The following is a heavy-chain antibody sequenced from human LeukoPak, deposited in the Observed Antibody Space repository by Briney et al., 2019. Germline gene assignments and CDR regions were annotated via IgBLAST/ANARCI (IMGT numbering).Heavy chain of an antibody. J-gene: IGHJ4*02. CDR3: ARHATGIAAAGTSSFDY. CDR2: INHSGST. Sequence: SETLSLTCAVYGGSFSGYYWSWIRQPPGKGLEWIGEINHSGSTNYNPSLKSRVTISVGTSKNQFSLKLSSVTAADTAVYYCARHATGIAAAGTSSFDYWGQGTLVTVSS. V-gene: IGHV4-34*01. CDR1: GGSFSGYY. D-gene: IGHD6-13*01.